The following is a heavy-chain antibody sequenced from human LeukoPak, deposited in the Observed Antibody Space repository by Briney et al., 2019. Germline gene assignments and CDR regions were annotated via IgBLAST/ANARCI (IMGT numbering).Heavy chain of an antibody. CDR3: ARPDYYGSGSYELPDPKNGMDV. CDR2: IYYSGNT. V-gene: IGHV4-39*01. CDR1: GGSISSSSYY. D-gene: IGHD3-10*01. J-gene: IGHJ6*02. Sequence: SSETLSLTCTVSGGSISSSSYYWGWIRQPPGKGLEWIGSIYYSGNTYSNPSLKSRVTISVDTSKNQFSLRLTSVTAADTAVYYCARPDYYGSGSYELPDPKNGMDVWGQGTTVTVSS.